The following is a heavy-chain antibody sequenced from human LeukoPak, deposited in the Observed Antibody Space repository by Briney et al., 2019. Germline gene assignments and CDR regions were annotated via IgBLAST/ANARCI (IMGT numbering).Heavy chain of an antibody. V-gene: IGHV4-39*07. CDR2: IYTSGST. D-gene: IGHD2-2*02. J-gene: IGHJ6*02. Sequence: SPSETLSLTCTVSGGSISSNAFHWGWIRQPPGKGLEWIGTIYTSGSTNYNPSLKSRVTMSVDTSKNQFSLKLSSVTAADTAVYYCARWRRYCSSTSCYTNYYYGMDVWGQGTTVTVSS. CDR1: GGSISSNAFH. CDR3: ARWRRYCSSTSCYTNYYYGMDV.